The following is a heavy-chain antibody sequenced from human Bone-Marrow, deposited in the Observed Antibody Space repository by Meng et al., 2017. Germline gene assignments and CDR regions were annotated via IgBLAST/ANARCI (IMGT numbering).Heavy chain of an antibody. J-gene: IGHJ3*02. CDR1: GFTFSSYA. Sequence: GESLKISCAASGFTFSSYAIHWVRQAPGKGLEWVAVISYDGSNKYYADSVKGRFTISRDNSKNTLYLQMNSLRDEDTAVYYCARDRDAYDIWGQGTMVTVSS. V-gene: IGHV3-30*01. CDR3: ARDRDAYDI. CDR2: ISYDGSNK.